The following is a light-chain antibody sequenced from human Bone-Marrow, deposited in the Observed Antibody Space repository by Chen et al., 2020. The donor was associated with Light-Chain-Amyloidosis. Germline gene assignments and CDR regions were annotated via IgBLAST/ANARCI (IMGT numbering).Light chain of an antibody. V-gene: IGLV2-11*02. J-gene: IGLJ2*01. CDR3: CSTAGRSTLV. Sequence: QSALTQPASVSGSPGQSITISCTGTSGDVGGYDFVSWYQQYPVKAPKLIIYDVSKRPSGVPDRFSGSKSGNTASLTISGLQAADEADYYCCSTAGRSTLVFGGGTTLTVL. CDR1: SGDVGGYDF. CDR2: DVS.